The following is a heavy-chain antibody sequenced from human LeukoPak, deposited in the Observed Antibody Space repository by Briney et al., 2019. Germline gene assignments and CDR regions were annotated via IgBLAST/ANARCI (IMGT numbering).Heavy chain of an antibody. V-gene: IGHV3-11*04. J-gene: IGHJ2*01. D-gene: IGHD2-2*02. CDR2: ISPSGSTI. Sequence: PGGSLRLSCAASGFMFSDYYMSWIRQAPGKGLEWVSYISPSGSTIFYADSVKGRFTISRDNAKNSLFLQMNNLGVEDTAVYYCARAPPDWECSNSICYTWYFDPWGRGTLVTVSS. CDR1: GFMFSDYY. CDR3: ARAPPDWECSNSICYTWYFDP.